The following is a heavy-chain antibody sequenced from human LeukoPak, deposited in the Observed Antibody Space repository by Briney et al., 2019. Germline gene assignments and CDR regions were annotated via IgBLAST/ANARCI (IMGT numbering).Heavy chain of an antibody. CDR1: GYTFTGYY. CDR3: ARDPFDHGTAVAGHYGMDV. V-gene: IGHV1-18*04. D-gene: IGHD6-19*01. J-gene: IGHJ6*02. Sequence: ASVKVSCKASGYTFTGYYMHWVRQAPGQGLEWMGWISAYNGNTNYAQKLQGRVTMTTDTSTSTAYMELRSLRSDDTAVYYCARDPFDHGTAVAGHYGMDVWGQGTTVTVSS. CDR2: ISAYNGNT.